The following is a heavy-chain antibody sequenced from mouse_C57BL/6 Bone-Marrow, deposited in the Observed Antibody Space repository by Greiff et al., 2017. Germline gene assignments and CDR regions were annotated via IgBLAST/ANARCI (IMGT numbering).Heavy chain of an antibody. Sequence: VQLQQSGPGLVAPSQSLSITCTVSGFSLTSYGVSWVRQPPGKGLEWLGGIWGDGSTNYHSALISRLSITKANSKSQVFLKLNSLQTYDTATYYCAKQDDGAWFAYWGQGTLVTVSA. CDR3: AKQDDGAWFAY. CDR2: IWGDGST. CDR1: GFSLTSYG. V-gene: IGHV2-3*01. J-gene: IGHJ3*01. D-gene: IGHD2-12*01.